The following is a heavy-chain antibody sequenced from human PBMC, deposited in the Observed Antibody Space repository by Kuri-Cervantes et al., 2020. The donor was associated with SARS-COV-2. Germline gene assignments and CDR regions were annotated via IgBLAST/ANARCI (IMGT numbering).Heavy chain of an antibody. CDR3: ARSLLGTLDY. Sequence: LSLTCAASGFTFSSYCMHWVRQAPGRGLEWVAVISYDGSNKYYADSVKGRFTISRDNSKNTLYLQMNSLRAEDTAVYYCARSLLGTLDYWGQGTLVTVSS. CDR1: GFTFSSYC. J-gene: IGHJ4*02. V-gene: IGHV3-30*19. CDR2: ISYDGSNK. D-gene: IGHD1-14*01.